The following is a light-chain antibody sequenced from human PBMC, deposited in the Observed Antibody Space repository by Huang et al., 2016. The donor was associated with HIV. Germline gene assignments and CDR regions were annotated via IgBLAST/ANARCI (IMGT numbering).Light chain of an antibody. Sequence: EIVMTQSPGNLSVSPGERTTLSCRASQSLSDSLAWYQQKPGQAPRLLIYGPSTRATGIPARFSGSGSGTDYTLTISSLQSEDFAIYYCQQYNNWPPWTFGQGTKVEIK. V-gene: IGKV3-15*01. J-gene: IGKJ1*01. CDR1: QSLSDS. CDR2: GPS. CDR3: QQYNNWPPWT.